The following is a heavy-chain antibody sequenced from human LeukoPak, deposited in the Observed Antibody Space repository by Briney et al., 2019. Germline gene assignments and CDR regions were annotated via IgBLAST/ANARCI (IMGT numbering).Heavy chain of an antibody. J-gene: IGHJ3*01. CDR1: GFTFSTYA. CDR2: IIVGSGAT. D-gene: IGHD4-17*01. V-gene: IGHV1-58*01. CDR3: AAELYGVYTDCCTFHL. Sequence: GTSVKVSCKTSGFTFSTYAVQWVRQDRGQRLEWIGWIIVGSGATNYAQSLQGRITITRDMSRNTAYMELSSLGSEASAVYYCAAELYGVYTDCCTFHLWGQGTMVTVAP.